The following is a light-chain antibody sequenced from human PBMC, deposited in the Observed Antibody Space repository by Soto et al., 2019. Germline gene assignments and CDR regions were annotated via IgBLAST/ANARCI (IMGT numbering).Light chain of an antibody. CDR1: QSISSW. Sequence: DIQMTHSPSTLSASVGDRVTITCRASQSISSWLAWYQQKPGKAPKLLIYKASSLESGVPSRFSGSGSGTEFTLTISSLLPVFFVPYSWQHNNCYSRTF. CDR3: QHNNCYSRT. CDR2: KAS. J-gene: IGKJ1*01. V-gene: IGKV1-5*03.